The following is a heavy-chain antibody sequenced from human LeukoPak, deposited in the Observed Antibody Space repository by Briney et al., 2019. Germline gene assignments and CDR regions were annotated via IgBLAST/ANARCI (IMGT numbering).Heavy chain of an antibody. CDR2: ITDRGTMD. CDR1: GFSFSDYD. CDR3: RKEKNRDRGGEAIMGGDHYDF. J-gene: IGHJ4*02. D-gene: IGHD2-8*01. Sequence: AGSLTLSCTTSGFSFSDYDFSWVRQAPGKGLEWVASITDRGTMDYYAQSVKGRFIISRDNPKKSCYLQMTSLKPEDTAVYYCRKEKNRDRGGEAIMGGDHYDFWGQGTLVTVSS. V-gene: IGHV3-11*04.